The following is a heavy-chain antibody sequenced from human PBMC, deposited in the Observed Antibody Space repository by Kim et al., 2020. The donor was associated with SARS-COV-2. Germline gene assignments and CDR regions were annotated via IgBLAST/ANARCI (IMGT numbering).Heavy chain of an antibody. D-gene: IGHD1-20*01. CDR3: ARGGIPYYFDY. J-gene: IGHJ4*02. CDR2: T. Sequence: TNYNPSLKSRVTISVDTSKNQCSLKLSSVTAADTAVYYCARGGIPYYFDYWGQRTLVTVSS. V-gene: IGHV4-59*09.